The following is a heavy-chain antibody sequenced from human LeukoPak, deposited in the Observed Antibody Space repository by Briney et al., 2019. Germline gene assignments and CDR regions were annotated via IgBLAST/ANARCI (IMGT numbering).Heavy chain of an antibody. J-gene: IGHJ3*02. Sequence: SETLSLTCTVSGGSISSYYWSWIRQPPGKGLEWIGYIYYSGSTNYNPSLKSRVTISVDTSKNQFSLKLSSVTAADTAVNYCARSYCSGGSCANDAFDIWGQGTMVTVSS. CDR3: ARSYCSGGSCANDAFDI. D-gene: IGHD2-15*01. V-gene: IGHV4-59*01. CDR2: IYYSGST. CDR1: GGSISSYY.